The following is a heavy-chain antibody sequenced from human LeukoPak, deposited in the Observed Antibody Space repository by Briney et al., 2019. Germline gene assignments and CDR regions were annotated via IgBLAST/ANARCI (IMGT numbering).Heavy chain of an antibody. V-gene: IGHV3-30-3*01. CDR2: ISYDGSNK. Sequence: GGSLRLSCAASGFTFSSYAMHWVRQAPGKGLEWVAVISYDGSNKYYADSVKGRFTISRDNSKNTLYLQMNSLRAEDAAVYYCAREVGATDRGYMDVWGKGTTVTVSS. J-gene: IGHJ6*03. D-gene: IGHD1-26*01. CDR3: AREVGATDRGYMDV. CDR1: GFTFSSYA.